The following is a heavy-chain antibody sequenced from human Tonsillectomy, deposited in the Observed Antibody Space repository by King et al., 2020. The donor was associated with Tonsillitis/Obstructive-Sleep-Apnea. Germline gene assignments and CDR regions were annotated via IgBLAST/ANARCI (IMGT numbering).Heavy chain of an antibody. CDR1: GGYFSGYY. D-gene: IGHD6-6*01. V-gene: IGHV4-34*01. CDR3: ARVSGSSSLVSSYYYYMDV. Sequence: VQLQQWGAGLLKPSETLSLTCAVYGGYFSGYYWSWIRQPPGKGLEWIGEINHSGSTNYNPSLKSRVTISVDTSKNQFSLKLSSVTAADTAVYYCARVSGSSSLVSSYYYYMDVWGKGTTVTVSS. CDR2: INHSGST. J-gene: IGHJ6*03.